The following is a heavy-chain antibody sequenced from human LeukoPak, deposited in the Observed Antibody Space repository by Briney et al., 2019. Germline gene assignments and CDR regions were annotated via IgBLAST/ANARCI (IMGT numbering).Heavy chain of an antibody. Sequence: SQTLSLTCAISGDSVSSNSAAWNWIRQSPSRGLEWLGRTYYRSKWYNEYAVSVKSRISINPDTSKNQFSLHLNSTTPEDTAVYYCARGNGYSSGWYYFDQWGQGTLVTVSS. J-gene: IGHJ4*02. CDR1: GDSVSSNSAA. V-gene: IGHV6-1*01. CDR3: ARGNGYSSGWYYFDQ. CDR2: TYYRSKWYN. D-gene: IGHD6-19*01.